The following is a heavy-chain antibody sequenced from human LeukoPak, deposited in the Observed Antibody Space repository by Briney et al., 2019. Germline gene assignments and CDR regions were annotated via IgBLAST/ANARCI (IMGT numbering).Heavy chain of an antibody. Sequence: GGSLRLSCAASGFTLSSYWMSWVRQAPGKGLEWVANIKQDGSEKYYVDSVKGRFTISRDNAKNSLYLQMNSLRAEDTAVYYCARGNGYYFDYWGQGTLVTVSS. CDR1: GFTLSSYW. CDR2: IKQDGSEK. D-gene: IGHD2-8*01. V-gene: IGHV3-7*01. CDR3: ARGNGYYFDY. J-gene: IGHJ4*02.